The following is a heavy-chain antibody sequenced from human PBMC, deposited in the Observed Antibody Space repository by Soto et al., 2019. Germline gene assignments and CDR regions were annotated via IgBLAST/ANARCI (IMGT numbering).Heavy chain of an antibody. CDR1: GYTFTSYG. Sequence: ASVKVSCKASGYTFTSYGISWVRQAPGQGLEWMGWISAYNGNTNYAQKLQGRVTMTTDTSTSTAYMELRSLRSDDTAVYYCARNPAVSGLWFGELLPTYYFDYWGQGTLVTVSS. J-gene: IGHJ4*02. V-gene: IGHV1-18*01. CDR3: ARNPAVSGLWFGELLPTYYFDY. D-gene: IGHD3-10*01. CDR2: ISAYNGNT.